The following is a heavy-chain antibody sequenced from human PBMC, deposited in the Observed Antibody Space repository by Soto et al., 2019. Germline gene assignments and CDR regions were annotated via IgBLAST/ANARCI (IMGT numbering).Heavy chain of an antibody. J-gene: IGHJ3*02. D-gene: IGHD1-7*01. CDR3: AKVNWNYDDAFDI. Sequence: EVQLLESGGGLVQPGGSLRLSCAASGFTFSSYAMSWVRQAPGKGLEWVSAISGSGGSTYYADSVKGRFTISRDNSKNTLYLQMNSLRAEYTAVYYCAKVNWNYDDAFDIWGQGTMVTVSS. CDR1: GFTFSSYA. CDR2: ISGSGGST. V-gene: IGHV3-23*01.